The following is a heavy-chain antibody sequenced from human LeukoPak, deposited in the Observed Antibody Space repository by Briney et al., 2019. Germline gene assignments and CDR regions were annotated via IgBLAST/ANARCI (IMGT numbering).Heavy chain of an antibody. V-gene: IGHV4-39*01. J-gene: IGHJ5*02. D-gene: IGHD2-21*01. CDR2: IYYSGST. CDR1: GASISIISYY. Sequence: SETLSLTCTVSGASISIISYYWGWIRQPPGKGLEWIGSIYYSGSTYYNPSLKSRVTISVDTSKNQFSLKLSSVTAADTAVYYCARRLEGITIVGFDPWGQGTLVTVSS. CDR3: ARRLEGITIVGFDP.